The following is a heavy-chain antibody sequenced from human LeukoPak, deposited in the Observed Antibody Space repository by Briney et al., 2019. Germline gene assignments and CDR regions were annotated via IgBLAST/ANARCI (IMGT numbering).Heavy chain of an antibody. CDR1: GFTLSFYE. D-gene: IGHD6-13*01. Sequence: PGGSLRLSCAASGFTLSFYEMNWVRQAPGKGLVWVSRVNSDGSTTNYADSVKGRFTISRDNAENTLYMRMNSLRPEDTAVYYCARGYYSSSRFDSWGQGTLVTVSS. V-gene: IGHV3-74*01. CDR3: ARGYYSSSRFDS. CDR2: VNSDGSTT. J-gene: IGHJ4*02.